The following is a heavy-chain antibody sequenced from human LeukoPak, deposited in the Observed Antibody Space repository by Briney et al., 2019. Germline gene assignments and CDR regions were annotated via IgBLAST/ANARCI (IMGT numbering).Heavy chain of an antibody. V-gene: IGHV4-34*01. CDR3: ARHSRRYYYYMDV. D-gene: IGHD2-21*01. J-gene: IGHJ6*03. Sequence: PSETLSLTCAVYGGSFSGYSWSWIRQPPGKGLEWIGEINHSGSTNYNPSLKSRVTISVDTSKNQFSLKLSSVTAADTAVYYCARHSRRYYYYMDVWGKGTTVTISS. CDR1: GGSFSGYS. CDR2: INHSGST.